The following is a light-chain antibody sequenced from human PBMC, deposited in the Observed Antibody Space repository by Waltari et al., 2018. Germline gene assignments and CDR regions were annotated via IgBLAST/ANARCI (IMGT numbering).Light chain of an antibody. CDR3: SSYTTIASYV. J-gene: IGLJ1*01. CDR1: STDVGAYEY. Sequence: QSALTQPASVSASPGQSITISCTGTSTDVGAYEYISWYQQHPGKVPKHIIYEVNKRPSGVSDRFSGSKFDPTAHLTISGLQPEDEADYYCSSYTTIASYVFGTGTKVTVL. CDR2: EVN. V-gene: IGLV2-14*01.